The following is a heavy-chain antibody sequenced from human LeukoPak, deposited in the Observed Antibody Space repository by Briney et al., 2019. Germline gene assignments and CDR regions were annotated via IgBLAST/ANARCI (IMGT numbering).Heavy chain of an antibody. Sequence: PGGSLRLSCAASGFTFSSYAMHWVRQAPGKGLEWVAVISYDGSNKYYADSVKGRFTISRDNSKNTLYLQMNSLRAEDTAVYYCARDLSEGRRRPPGMDVWGQGTTVTVSS. CDR3: ARDLSEGRRRPPGMDV. V-gene: IGHV3-30-3*01. CDR2: ISYDGSNK. CDR1: GFTFSSYA. D-gene: IGHD1-1*01. J-gene: IGHJ6*02.